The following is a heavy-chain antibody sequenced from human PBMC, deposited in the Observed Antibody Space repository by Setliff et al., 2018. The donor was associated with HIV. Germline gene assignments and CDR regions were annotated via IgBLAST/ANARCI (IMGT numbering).Heavy chain of an antibody. V-gene: IGHV4-59*11. Sequence: ETLSLTCTVSGGSISSHCWSWIRQSPGKALEWIGYIYASGSIIYNPSLKSRVTISVDTSKNQFSLKLSSVTAADTAVYYCAARNSGNPTRHFDYWGQGTLVTVSS. J-gene: IGHJ4*02. CDR3: AARNSGNPTRHFDY. CDR2: IYASGSI. D-gene: IGHD3-10*01. CDR1: GGSISSHC.